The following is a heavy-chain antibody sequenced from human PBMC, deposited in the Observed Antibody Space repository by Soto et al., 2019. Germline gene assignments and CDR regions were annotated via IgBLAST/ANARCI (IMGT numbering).Heavy chain of an antibody. Sequence: QVQLQESGPGLVKPSQTLSLTCTVSGGSMNSGGYCWSWIRQHPGEGLEWIGCISYGGTNSYNPSLKRGCIISVDTSKNQFALKLPSVTASDTAVYYCSRGILVWGQGTLSTVSS. CDR1: GGSMNSGGYC. J-gene: IGHJ4*02. CDR3: SRGILV. V-gene: IGHV4-31*03. D-gene: IGHD2-15*01. CDR2: ISYGGTN.